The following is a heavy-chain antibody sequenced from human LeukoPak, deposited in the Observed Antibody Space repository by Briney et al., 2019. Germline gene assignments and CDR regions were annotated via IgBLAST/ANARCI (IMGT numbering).Heavy chain of an antibody. Sequence: PGGSLRLSCAASGFTFSSYAMHWDRQAPGKGLEWVAVISYDGSNKYYADSVKGRFTISRDNSKNTLYLQMNSLRAEDTAVYYCARDLKGEAIVATTGGDYWGQGTLVTVSS. CDR2: ISYDGSNK. D-gene: IGHD5-12*01. CDR1: GFTFSSYA. J-gene: IGHJ4*02. V-gene: IGHV3-30-3*01. CDR3: ARDLKGEAIVATTGGDY.